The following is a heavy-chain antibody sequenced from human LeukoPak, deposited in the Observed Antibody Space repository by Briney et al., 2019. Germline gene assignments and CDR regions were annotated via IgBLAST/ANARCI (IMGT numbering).Heavy chain of an antibody. CDR1: GGTFSSYA. Sequence: GASVKVSCKASGGTFSSYAISWVRQAPGQGLEWMGRIIPILGIANYAQKFQGRVTITADKSTGTAYMELSSLRSEDTAVYYCARVSGGYSYGPQFDYWGQGTLVTVSS. D-gene: IGHD5-18*01. J-gene: IGHJ4*02. CDR2: IIPILGIA. V-gene: IGHV1-69*04. CDR3: ARVSGGYSYGPQFDY.